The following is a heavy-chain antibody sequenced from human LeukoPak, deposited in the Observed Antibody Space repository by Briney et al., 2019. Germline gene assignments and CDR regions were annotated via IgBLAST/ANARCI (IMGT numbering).Heavy chain of an antibody. Sequence: PGGSLRLSCAASGFTFSIYEMNWVRQAPGKGLEWVSFISGSGSSIHFADSVKGRFTISRDNAKNSLYLQMNSLRGEDTAVYYCARGRWFDPWGQGTLVTVS. V-gene: IGHV3-48*03. J-gene: IGHJ5*02. CDR3: ARGRWFDP. CDR1: GFTFSIYE. CDR2: ISGSGSSI.